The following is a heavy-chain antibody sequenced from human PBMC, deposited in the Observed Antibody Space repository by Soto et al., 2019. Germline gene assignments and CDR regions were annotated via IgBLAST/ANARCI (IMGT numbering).Heavy chain of an antibody. CDR2: INHSGST. D-gene: IGHD7-27*01. V-gene: IGHV4-34*01. CDR1: GGSFSGYY. J-gene: IGHJ4*02. Sequence: QVQLQQWGAGLLKPSETLSLTCAVYGGSFSGYYWNWIRQPPGKGLEWIGEINHSGSTNYNPSLKSRVTISVDTSKNPFPLKLSSVTAADTAVYYCARGWGRIFDYWGQGTLVTVSS. CDR3: ARGWGRIFDY.